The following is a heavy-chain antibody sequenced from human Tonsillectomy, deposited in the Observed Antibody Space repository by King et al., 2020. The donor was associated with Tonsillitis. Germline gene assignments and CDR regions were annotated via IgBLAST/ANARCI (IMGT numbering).Heavy chain of an antibody. Sequence: VQLVESGGGLVQPGGSLRLSCAASGFTFSSYSMNWVRQAPGKGLQWVSYISSSSSPIYYADSVNGRFTISRDNAKNSLYLQMNSLRAEDTAVYYCAIHLYSSSWFSPSFDYWGQGTLVTVSS. V-gene: IGHV3-48*01. CDR3: AIHLYSSSWFSPSFDY. J-gene: IGHJ4*02. CDR1: GFTFSSYS. D-gene: IGHD6-13*01. CDR2: ISSSSSPI.